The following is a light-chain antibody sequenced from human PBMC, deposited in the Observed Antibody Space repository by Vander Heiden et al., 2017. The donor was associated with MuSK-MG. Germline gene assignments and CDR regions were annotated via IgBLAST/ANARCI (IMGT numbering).Light chain of an antibody. CDR1: STDVGAYDF. CDR2: DVS. V-gene: IGLV2-11*01. J-gene: IGLJ2*01. Sequence: QSVLTQPRSVSGSPGQSVTISCTGTSTDVGAYDFVAWYQQHPGKVPKVIISDVSHRPPGVPDRFSVSKSGNMASLTISGLQAEDEAEYFCFAYAGTYKVFGVGTKVTVL. CDR3: FAYAGTYKV.